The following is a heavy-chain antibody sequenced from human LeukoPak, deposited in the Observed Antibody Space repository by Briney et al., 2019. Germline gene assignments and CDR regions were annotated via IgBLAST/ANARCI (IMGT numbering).Heavy chain of an antibody. J-gene: IGHJ6*02. V-gene: IGHV3-7*01. Sequence: RGSLRLSCAASGFTFSSYWMSWVRQAPGKGLEWVANIKQDGSEKYYVDSVKGRFTISRDNAKNSLYLQMNSLRAEDTAVYYCARGAPVTTSHEYYGMDVWGQGTTVTVSS. CDR2: IKQDGSEK. D-gene: IGHD4-17*01. CDR1: GFTFSSYW. CDR3: ARGAPVTTSHEYYGMDV.